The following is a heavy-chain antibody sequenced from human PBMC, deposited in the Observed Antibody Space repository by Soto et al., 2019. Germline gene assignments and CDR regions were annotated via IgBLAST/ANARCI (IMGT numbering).Heavy chain of an antibody. D-gene: IGHD3-10*01. CDR3: AKAPRGGHYGDWYFDL. V-gene: IGHV4-4*07. J-gene: IGHJ2*01. CDR1: GGSVSSQY. CDR2: IYNGGIP. Sequence: SLTCSVSGGSVSSQYWSWIRQPAGKGLEWIGRIYNGGIPLIHPSLESRVALSLDTSKNTLYMQMNSLRAEDTAIYYCAKAPRGGHYGDWYFDLWGRGTLVTVSS.